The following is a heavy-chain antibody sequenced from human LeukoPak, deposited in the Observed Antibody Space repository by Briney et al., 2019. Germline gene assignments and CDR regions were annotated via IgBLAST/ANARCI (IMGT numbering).Heavy chain of an antibody. CDR3: AKDPRGQWLVPRGDY. D-gene: IGHD6-19*01. Sequence: PGGSLRLSCAASGFTFSSYSMNWVRQAPGKGLEWVSYISSSSSTIYYADSVKGRFTISRDNAKNSLYLQMSSLRAEDTAVYYCAKDPRGQWLVPRGDYWGQGTLVTVSS. CDR1: GFTFSSYS. CDR2: ISSSSSTI. V-gene: IGHV3-48*01. J-gene: IGHJ4*02.